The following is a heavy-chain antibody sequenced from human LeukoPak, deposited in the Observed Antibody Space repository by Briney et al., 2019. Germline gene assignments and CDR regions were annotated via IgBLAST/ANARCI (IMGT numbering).Heavy chain of an antibody. CDR2: IYYSGST. D-gene: IGHD3-10*01. Sequence: PSETLSLTCTVSGGSISSYYWSWLRQPPGKGLEWIGYIYYSGSTNYNPSLKSRVTISVNTSKNQFSLKLSSVTAADTAVYYCARYYGSGRLWYFDLWGRGTLVTVSS. J-gene: IGHJ2*01. CDR3: ARYYGSGRLWYFDL. V-gene: IGHV4-59*01. CDR1: GGSISSYY.